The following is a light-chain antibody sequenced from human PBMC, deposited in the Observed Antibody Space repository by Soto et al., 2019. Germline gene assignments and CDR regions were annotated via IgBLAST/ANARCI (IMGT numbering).Light chain of an antibody. V-gene: IGKV1-5*03. CDR1: QSISNW. J-gene: IGKJ2*01. CDR3: QQYDRCPYT. CDR2: KAS. Sequence: DIQMTQSPSTLSASVGDTVTITCRASQSISNWLAWYQQKPGQAPKLLIHKASTLESGVPSRFSGSGSGTECTLTISSLQPDEFATFYCQQYDRCPYTFGQGTKLEIK.